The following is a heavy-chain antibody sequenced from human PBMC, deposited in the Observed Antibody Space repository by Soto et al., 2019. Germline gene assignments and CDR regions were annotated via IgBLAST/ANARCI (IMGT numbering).Heavy chain of an antibody. CDR1: GRTFSSYA. CDR3: ARDQSGSRSFDY. J-gene: IGHJ4*02. D-gene: IGHD1-26*01. Sequence: QVQQVQSGAEVKKPGSSVKVSCKASGRTFSSYAISWVLQAPGQGLEWMGGIIPIFGTANYAQKFQGRVTISADESTSTAYMELSSLTSEDTAVYYCARDQSGSRSFDYWGQGTLVTVSS. V-gene: IGHV1-69*12. CDR2: IIPIFGTA.